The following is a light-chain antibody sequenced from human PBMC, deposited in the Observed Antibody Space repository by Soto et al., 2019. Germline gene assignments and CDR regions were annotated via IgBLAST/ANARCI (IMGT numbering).Light chain of an antibody. Sequence: AIRMTQSPSSLSASTGDRDTITCRASQGISSYLAWYQQKPGKAPKLLIYAASTFQSGVPSRFSGSGSGTDFTLTISCLQSEDFATYYCQQYYSYPLFGGGTKVEIK. V-gene: IGKV1-8*01. CDR1: QGISSY. J-gene: IGKJ4*01. CDR2: AAS. CDR3: QQYYSYPL.